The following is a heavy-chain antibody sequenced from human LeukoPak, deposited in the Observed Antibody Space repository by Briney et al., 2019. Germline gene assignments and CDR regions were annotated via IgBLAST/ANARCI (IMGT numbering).Heavy chain of an antibody. J-gene: IGHJ5*02. D-gene: IGHD3-10*01. CDR1: GGSISSDNYQ. V-gene: IGHV4-30-4*01. CDR3: ARYGSGSTWFDP. CDR2: INYSGST. Sequence: PSETLSLTCNVSGGSISSDNYQRSWIRQPPGKGLEWIGYINYSGSTYYNPSLKSRVTISVDTSKNHFSLKLSSVTAADTAVYYCARYGSGSTWFDPWGQGTLVTVSS.